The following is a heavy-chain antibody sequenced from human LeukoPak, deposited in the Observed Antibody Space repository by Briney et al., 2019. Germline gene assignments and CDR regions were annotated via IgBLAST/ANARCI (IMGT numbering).Heavy chain of an antibody. V-gene: IGHV3-43*02. CDR3: AKETPDSSGYSFDS. J-gene: IGHJ4*02. Sequence: GGSLRLSCAASGFTFDDYAMHWVRQAPGKGLEWVSLVSGDGGSTYYADSVKGRFTISRDNSKNSLHLQMTSLRTEDTALCYCAKETPDSSGYSFDSWGQGTLVTVSS. CDR2: VSGDGGST. D-gene: IGHD3-22*01. CDR1: GFTFDDYA.